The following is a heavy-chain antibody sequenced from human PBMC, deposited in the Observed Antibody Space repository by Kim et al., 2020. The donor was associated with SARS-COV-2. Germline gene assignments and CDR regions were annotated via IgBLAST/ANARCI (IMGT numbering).Heavy chain of an antibody. Sequence: GGSLRLSCAASGFTFSGSAMHWVRQASGKGLEWVGRIRSKANSYATAYAASVKGRFTISRDDSKNTAYLQMNSLKTEDTAVYYCTRPRYSSSWSGRPDVGYYYYGMDVWGQGTTVTVSS. CDR2: IRSKANSYAT. CDR3: TRPRYSSSWSGRPDVGYYYYGMDV. J-gene: IGHJ6*02. V-gene: IGHV3-73*01. D-gene: IGHD6-13*01. CDR1: GFTFSGSA.